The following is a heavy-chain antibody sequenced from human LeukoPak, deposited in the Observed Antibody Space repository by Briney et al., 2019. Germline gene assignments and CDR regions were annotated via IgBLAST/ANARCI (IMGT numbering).Heavy chain of an antibody. Sequence: SETLSLTCTVSGGSISSYYWSWIRQPPGKGLEWIGYIYYSGSTNYNPSLKSRVTISVDTSKNQFSLKLSSVTAADTAVYYCARQKQGYFDGIEPWGQGTLVTVSS. J-gene: IGHJ5*02. D-gene: IGHD3-9*01. CDR1: GGSISSYY. CDR3: ARQKQGYFDGIEP. V-gene: IGHV4-59*08. CDR2: IYYSGST.